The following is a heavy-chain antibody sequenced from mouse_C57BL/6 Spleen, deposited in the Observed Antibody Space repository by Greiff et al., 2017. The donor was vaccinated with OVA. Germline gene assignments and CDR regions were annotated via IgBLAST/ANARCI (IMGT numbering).Heavy chain of an antibody. V-gene: IGHV7-1*01. J-gene: IGHJ4*01. CDR3: ARVYDYDAMDY. Sequence: VKVVESGGGLVQSGRSLRLSCATSGFTFSDFYMEWVRQAPGKGLEWIAASRNKANDYTTEYSASVKGRFIVSRDTSQSILYLQMNALRAEDTAIYYCARVYDYDAMDYWGQGTSVTVSS. D-gene: IGHD2-3*01. CDR2: SRNKANDYTT. CDR1: GFTFSDFY.